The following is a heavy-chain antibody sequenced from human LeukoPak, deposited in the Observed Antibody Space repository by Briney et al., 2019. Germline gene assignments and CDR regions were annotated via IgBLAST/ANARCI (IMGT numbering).Heavy chain of an antibody. CDR2: FYTISST. CDR3: GKQGDTASYHFVDY. D-gene: IGHD5-18*01. CDR1: GYSISSGYY. V-gene: IGHV4-38-2*01. Sequence: SETLSLTCAVSGYSISSGYYWGLGRPPAGKGQGWSGRFYTISSTHYSPSLKSRLTMSIDTSQNQFSLKFRSVTAADTAVYYCGKQGDTASYHFVDYWSQGTLITVSS. J-gene: IGHJ4*02.